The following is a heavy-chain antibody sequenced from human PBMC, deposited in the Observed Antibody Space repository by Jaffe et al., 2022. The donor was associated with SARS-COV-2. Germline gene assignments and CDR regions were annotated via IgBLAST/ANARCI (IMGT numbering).Heavy chain of an antibody. J-gene: IGHJ5*02. CDR1: GFTVSSNY. V-gene: IGHV3-53*01. CDR3: ARMRKSYSNYYHGSDWFDP. Sequence: EVQLVESGGGLIQPGGSLRLSCAASGFTVSSNYMSWVRQAPGKGLEWVSVIYSGGSTYYADSVKGRFTISRDNSKNTLYLQMNSLRAEDTAVYYCARMRKSYSNYYHGSDWFDPWGQGTLVTVSS. D-gene: IGHD4-4*01. CDR2: IYSGGST.